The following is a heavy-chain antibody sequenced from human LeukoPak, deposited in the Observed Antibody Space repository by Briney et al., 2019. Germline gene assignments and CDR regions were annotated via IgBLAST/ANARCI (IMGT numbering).Heavy chain of an antibody. CDR3: ARGNSDAFDI. J-gene: IGHJ3*02. CDR2: IWYDGSYK. Sequence: GGSLRLSCAAFGFTFSNYAMHWVRQAPGKGLEWMAIIWYDGSYKYYADSVKGRLTISRDNSKNTLYLQVNSLTAEDTAVYYCARGNSDAFDIWGHGTMVTVSS. V-gene: IGHV3-33*01. CDR1: GFTFSNYA. D-gene: IGHD4-23*01.